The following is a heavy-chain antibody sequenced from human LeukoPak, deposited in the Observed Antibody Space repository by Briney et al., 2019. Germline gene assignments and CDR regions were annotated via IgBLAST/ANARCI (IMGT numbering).Heavy chain of an antibody. CDR2: IKQDGSEK. J-gene: IGHJ3*02. CDR3: ARSANSAFDI. D-gene: IGHD4/OR15-4a*01. CDR1: GFTFSNAW. Sequence: GGSLRLSCAASGFTFSNAWMSWVRQAPGKGLEWVANIKQDGSEKYYVDSVKGRFTISRDNAKNSLYLQMNSLRAEDTAVYYCARSANSAFDIWGQGTMITVSS. V-gene: IGHV3-7*01.